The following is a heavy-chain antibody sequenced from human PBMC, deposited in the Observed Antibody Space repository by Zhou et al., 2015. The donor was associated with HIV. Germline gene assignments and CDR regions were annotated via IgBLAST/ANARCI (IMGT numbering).Heavy chain of an antibody. J-gene: IGHJ3*02. CDR1: GGTFSSYA. Sequence: QVQLVQSGAEVKKPGSSVKVSCKASGGTFSSYAISWVRQAPGQGLEWMGGIIPIFGTANYAQKFQGRVTITADESTSTAYMELSSLRSEDTAVYYCARETRWLQLSAGSGGAFDIWGQGTMVTVSS. CDR3: ARETRWLQLSAGSGGAFDI. V-gene: IGHV1-69*12. CDR2: IIPIFGTA. D-gene: IGHD5-24*01.